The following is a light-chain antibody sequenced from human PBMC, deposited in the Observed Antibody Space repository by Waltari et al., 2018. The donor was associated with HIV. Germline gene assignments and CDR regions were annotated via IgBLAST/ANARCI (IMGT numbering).Light chain of an antibody. J-gene: IGKJ1*01. CDR1: QSLVYSDGNTY. CDR3: MQGSHWPRT. CDR2: KVS. Sequence: DVVLTQSPLSLPVTLGQPASLSCRSNQSLVYSDGNTYLNWFLQRPGQSPRRLIYKVSNRGSGVPDRFSGSGSGTDFTLKISRVEAEDVGVYSCMQGSHWPRTFGQGTKVEIK. V-gene: IGKV2-30*01.